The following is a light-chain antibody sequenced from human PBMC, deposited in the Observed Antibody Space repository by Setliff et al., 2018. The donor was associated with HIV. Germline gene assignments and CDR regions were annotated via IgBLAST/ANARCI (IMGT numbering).Light chain of an antibody. CDR3: TSYASSSTFV. CDR2: EVN. V-gene: IGLV2-14*01. Sequence: QSALAQPASVSGSPRQSITTACTGTNSDVGGYNFVSWYQQHPGKAPKVMLYEVNNRPSGVSNRFSGSKSGNTASLTISGLQAEDEADYYCTSYASSSTFVFGSGTKVTVL. CDR1: NSDVGGYNF. J-gene: IGLJ1*01.